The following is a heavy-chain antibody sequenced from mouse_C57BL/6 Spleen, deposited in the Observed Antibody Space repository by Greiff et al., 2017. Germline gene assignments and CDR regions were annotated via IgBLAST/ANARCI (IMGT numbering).Heavy chain of an antibody. CDR1: GYTFTSYG. V-gene: IGHV1-81*01. CDR3: AREGGYSNWDY. J-gene: IGHJ2*01. CDR2: IYPRSGHT. D-gene: IGHD2-5*01. Sequence: VQLQQSGAELARPGASVKLSCKASGYTFTSYGISWVKQRTGQGLEWIGEIYPRSGHTYYNEKFKGKATLTADKSSSTAYMELRSLTSEDFAVYLCAREGGYSNWDYWGQGTTLTVSA.